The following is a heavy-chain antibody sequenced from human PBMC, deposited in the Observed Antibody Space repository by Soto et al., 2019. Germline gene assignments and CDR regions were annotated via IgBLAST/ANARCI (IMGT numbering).Heavy chain of an antibody. CDR2: IYYSGST. CDR1: VVSISSGGYY. D-gene: IGHD3-3*01. Sequence: SETLSLTCTFSVVSISSGGYYCSWIRQHPWKGLEWIGYIYYSGSTYYNPSLKSRVTISVDTSKNQFSLKLSSVTAADTAVYYCARGTGYDFWSAPVEYWGQGTLVNLSS. J-gene: IGHJ4*02. CDR3: ARGTGYDFWSAPVEY. V-gene: IGHV4-31*03.